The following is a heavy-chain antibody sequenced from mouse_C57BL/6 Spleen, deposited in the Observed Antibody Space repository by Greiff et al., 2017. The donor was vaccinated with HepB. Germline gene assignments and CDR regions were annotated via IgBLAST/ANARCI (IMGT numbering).Heavy chain of an antibody. D-gene: IGHD2-4*01. Sequence: QVQLQQPGAELVRPGSSVKLSCKASGYTFTSYWMDWVKQRPGQGLEWIGNIYPSDSETHYNQKFKDKATLTVDKSSSTAYMQLSSLTSEDSAVYYCARGYDYDGVFDYWGQGTTLTVSS. CDR3: ARGYDYDGVFDY. V-gene: IGHV1-61*01. CDR2: IYPSDSET. J-gene: IGHJ2*01. CDR1: GYTFTSYW.